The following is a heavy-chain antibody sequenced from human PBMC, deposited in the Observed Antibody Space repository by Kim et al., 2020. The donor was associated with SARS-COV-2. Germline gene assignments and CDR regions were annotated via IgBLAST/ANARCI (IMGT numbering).Heavy chain of an antibody. Sequence: ASVKVSCKASGYTFTTYGMSWVRQAPGQGLELLGWISTSAGNAHYAQKVHGRVTMTTDTSTNTAYMELWSLRSDDTAMYYCARGAYGDVSFDYWGQGTLVTVSS. J-gene: IGHJ4*02. CDR2: ISTSAGNA. D-gene: IGHD4-17*01. V-gene: IGHV1-18*04. CDR3: ARGAYGDVSFDY. CDR1: GYTFTTYG.